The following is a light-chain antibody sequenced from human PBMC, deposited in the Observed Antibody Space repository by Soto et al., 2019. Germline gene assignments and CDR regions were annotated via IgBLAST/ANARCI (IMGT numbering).Light chain of an antibody. CDR1: QSVSSN. V-gene: IGKV3-15*01. J-gene: IGKJ2*01. CDR2: GAS. CDR3: QQYNNWPPYT. Sequence: EIVMTQSPATLSVSPGERATLSCRASQSVSSNLAWYQQKPGQAPRLLIYGASTRATGFPARFSGSGSGTEFTLTISSLQSEDFAVYYCQQYNNWPPYTFGQGTKLAIK.